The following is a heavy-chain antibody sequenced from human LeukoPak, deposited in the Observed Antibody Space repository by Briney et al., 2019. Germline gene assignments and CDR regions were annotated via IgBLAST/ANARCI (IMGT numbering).Heavy chain of an antibody. J-gene: IGHJ4*02. CDR1: GFTFSSYA. V-gene: IGHV3-23*01. D-gene: IGHD3-9*01. CDR3: AKFSDILTGYSQNDY. Sequence: GGSLRLSCAASGFTFSSYAMSWVRQAPGKGLEWVSAISGSGGSTYYADSVKGRFTISRDNSKNTLYLQMNSLRAEDTAVYYCAKFSDILTGYSQNDYWGQGTLVTVSS. CDR2: ISGSGGST.